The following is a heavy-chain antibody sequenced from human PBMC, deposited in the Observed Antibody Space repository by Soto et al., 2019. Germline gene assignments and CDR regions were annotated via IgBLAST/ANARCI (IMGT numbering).Heavy chain of an antibody. V-gene: IGHV4-30-4*01. CDR3: ASSSLYGIDV. J-gene: IGHJ6*02. Sequence: QVQLQESGPGLVKPSQTLSLTCSVSGGSISSGYYYWSWIRQPPGKGLEWIGNIYYSGNTYYNPSLKSRLIRSIDTSKNHFSRKVGSVTAADTAGYYCASSSLYGIDVWGQGTTVTVSS. CDR1: GGSISSGYYY. CDR2: IYYSGNT.